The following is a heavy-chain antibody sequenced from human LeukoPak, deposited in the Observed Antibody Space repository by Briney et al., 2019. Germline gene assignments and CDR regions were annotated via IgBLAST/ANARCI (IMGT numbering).Heavy chain of an antibody. CDR2: ISSGSSSI. D-gene: IGHD2-2*01. CDR1: GFTFSTYT. CDR3: ARDMQRLVHSFDY. V-gene: IGHV3-21*06. Sequence: GGSLRLSCAASGFTFSTYTMNWVRQAPGKGLDWVSSISSGSSSIFYADSVRGRFTISRDNAKNSLYLQMNSLRAEDTAVYYCARDMQRLVHSFDYWGQGTLVTVSS. J-gene: IGHJ4*02.